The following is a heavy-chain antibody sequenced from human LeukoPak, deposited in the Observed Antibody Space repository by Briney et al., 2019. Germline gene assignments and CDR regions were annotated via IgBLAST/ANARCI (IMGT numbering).Heavy chain of an antibody. V-gene: IGHV1-3*01. Sequence: ASVRVSCKASGYTFTSYAMHWVRQAPGQRLEWMGWINAGNGNTKYSQKFQGRVTITRDTSASTAYMELSSLRSEDTAVYYCARIHSLSYYYGIDVWGKGTTVTVSS. CDR2: INAGNGNT. D-gene: IGHD3-16*02. CDR1: GYTFTSYA. J-gene: IGHJ6*04. CDR3: ARIHSLSYYYGIDV.